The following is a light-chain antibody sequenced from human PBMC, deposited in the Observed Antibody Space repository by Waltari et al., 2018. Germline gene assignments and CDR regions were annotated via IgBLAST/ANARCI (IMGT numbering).Light chain of an antibody. CDR1: QSVSDY. CDR3: QQRSNWPFF. V-gene: IGKV3-11*01. J-gene: IGKJ5*01. CDR2: AAS. Sequence: EIVLTQSPATLSLSPGERATLPCRASQSVSDYLAWYQQKPGQAPRLLISAASNRATGIPARFSGSLSGTDLPLTFSSVEPEDVSFYYSQQRSNWPFFFGQGTRLEIK.